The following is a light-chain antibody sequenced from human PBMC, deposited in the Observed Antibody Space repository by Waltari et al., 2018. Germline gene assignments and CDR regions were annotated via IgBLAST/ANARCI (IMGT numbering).Light chain of an antibody. CDR2: WAS. CDR1: QNIFYSSNNKNY. Sequence: DIVMTQSPDSLAVSLGERASINCKSSQNIFYSSNNKNYLAWYQQKPGQPPKLLIYWASTRESGVPARFSGSGSGTDFTLTISSLQAEDVAIYYCQQYFSTPYSFGQGTKPEI. J-gene: IGKJ2*03. CDR3: QQYFSTPYS. V-gene: IGKV4-1*01.